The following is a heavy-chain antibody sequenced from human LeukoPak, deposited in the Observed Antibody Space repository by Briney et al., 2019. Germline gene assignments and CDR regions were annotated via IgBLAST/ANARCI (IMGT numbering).Heavy chain of an antibody. Sequence: GGSLRLSCAASGFTFTMYKMNWVRQAPGKGLEWVSSISISSSYIHYVDSVKGRFTISRDNAKNSLYLRMNSLRAEDTAVYFCARAGRDGYSDYWGQGTLVTVSS. V-gene: IGHV3-21*01. D-gene: IGHD5-24*01. CDR3: ARAGRDGYSDY. CDR2: ISISSSYI. J-gene: IGHJ4*02. CDR1: GFTFTMYK.